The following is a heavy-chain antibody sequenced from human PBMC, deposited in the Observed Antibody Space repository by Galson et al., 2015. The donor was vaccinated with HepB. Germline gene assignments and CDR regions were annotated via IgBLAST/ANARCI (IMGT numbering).Heavy chain of an antibody. D-gene: IGHD3-22*01. Sequence: SVKVSCKASGYTFTSYGISWVRQAPGQGLERMGWISAYNGNTNYAQKLQGRVTMTTDTSTSTAYMELRSLRSDDTAVYYCARGGAHSYYYDRWYFDYWGQGTLVTVSS. CDR1: GYTFTSYG. J-gene: IGHJ4*02. CDR2: ISAYNGNT. CDR3: ARGGAHSYYYDRWYFDY. V-gene: IGHV1-18*01.